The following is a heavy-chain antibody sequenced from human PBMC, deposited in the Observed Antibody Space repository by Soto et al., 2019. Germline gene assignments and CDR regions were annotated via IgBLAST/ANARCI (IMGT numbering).Heavy chain of an antibody. CDR3: VRDTYFSYSSVYTRCLDY. D-gene: IGHD3-22*01. Sequence: PWGSLRLSCAVSGFTLSDHYIDWVRQAPGKGLEWVGRSRDKPQGYSTAYAASVKGRFTTSRDESKNSAYLQMNSLKTEDTAVYYCVRDTYFSYSSVYTRCLDYWGNGTLVTVSS. CDR2: SRDKPQGYST. CDR1: GFTLSDHY. J-gene: IGHJ4*01. V-gene: IGHV3-72*01.